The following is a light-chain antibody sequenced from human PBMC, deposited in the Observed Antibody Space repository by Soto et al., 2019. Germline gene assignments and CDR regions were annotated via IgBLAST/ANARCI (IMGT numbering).Light chain of an antibody. CDR3: QQYDTYPWT. Sequence: DIQMTQSPSTLSASVGDRVTITCRASQSISSWLAWYQQKPGSAPKILIYEASSLESGVSSRFSGTGSGTAFTLTINSLQPVDFATYFCQQYDTYPWTFGQGTKVEIK. J-gene: IGKJ1*01. V-gene: IGKV1-5*03. CDR1: QSISSW. CDR2: EAS.